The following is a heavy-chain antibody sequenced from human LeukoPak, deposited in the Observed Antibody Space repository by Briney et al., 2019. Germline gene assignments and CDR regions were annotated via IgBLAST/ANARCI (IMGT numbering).Heavy chain of an antibody. CDR1: GYTFSDYY. V-gene: IGHV1-69-2*01. J-gene: IGHJ4*02. Sequence: ASVKVSCKASGYTFSDYYIHWVQQAPGKGLEWVGRVDPEDGETIYAVKFQGRVTITADTSRDTAYMELSGLRPEDTALYYCGRTAMSPIFDYWGQGTLVTVPS. D-gene: IGHD2-21*02. CDR2: VDPEDGET. CDR3: GRTAMSPIFDY.